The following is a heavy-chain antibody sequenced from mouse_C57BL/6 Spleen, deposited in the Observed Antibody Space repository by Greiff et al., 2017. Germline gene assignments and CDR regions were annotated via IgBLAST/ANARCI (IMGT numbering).Heavy chain of an antibody. D-gene: IGHD2-2*01. CDR1: GYTFTSYW. CDR2: IDPSDSYT. V-gene: IGHV1-69*01. J-gene: IGHJ2*01. Sequence: QVQLQQPGAELVMPGASVKLSCKASGYTFTSYWMHRVKQRPGQGLEWIGEIDPSDSYTNYNQKFKGKSTLTVDKSSSTAYMQLSSLTSEDSAVYYCARGLRGRGGYFDYWGQGTTLTVSS. CDR3: ARGLRGRGGYFDY.